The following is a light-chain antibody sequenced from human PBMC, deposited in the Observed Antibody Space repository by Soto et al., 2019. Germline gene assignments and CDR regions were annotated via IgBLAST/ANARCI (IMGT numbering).Light chain of an antibody. CDR3: QQSYATVRT. CDR1: QGISTF. J-gene: IGKJ4*01. CDR2: AAS. V-gene: IGKV1-39*01. Sequence: DIKMTQSPSSLSTYVGDRVTITCRASQGISTFLNWYQQKPGKAPRLLIYAASRLQSGVPARFSGSGAETDFTLTITSLQPEDFGIYYCQQSYATVRTFGGGTKVDVK.